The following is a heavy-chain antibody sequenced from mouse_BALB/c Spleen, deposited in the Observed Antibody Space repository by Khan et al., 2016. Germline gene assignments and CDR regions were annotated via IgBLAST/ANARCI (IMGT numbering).Heavy chain of an antibody. CDR3: ARWDVYSQPWLAY. CDR2: ISSGSSPI. D-gene: IGHD2-3*01. Sequence: EVELVESGGGLVQPGGSRKLSCAASGFTFSSFGMHWVRQAPEKGLEWVAYISSGSSPIYSADTVKGRFPFSRDNPKNTLFLQMTSLRSEDTAIYDCARWDVYSQPWLAYWGQGTLVTVSA. CDR1: GFTFSSFG. J-gene: IGHJ3*01. V-gene: IGHV5-17*02.